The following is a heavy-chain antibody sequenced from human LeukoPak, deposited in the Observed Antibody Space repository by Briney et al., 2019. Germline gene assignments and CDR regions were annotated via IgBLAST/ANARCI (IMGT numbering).Heavy chain of an antibody. J-gene: IGHJ4*02. CDR3: ARLSRYFDWSFDY. D-gene: IGHD3-9*01. V-gene: IGHV1-8*03. CDR2: MNPNSGNT. CDR1: GYTFTSYD. Sequence: ASVKVSCKASGYTFTSYDINWVRQATGQGLEWMGWMNPNSGNTGYAQKFQGRVTITRNTSISTAYMELSSLRSEDTAVYYCARLSRYFDWSFDYWGQGTLVTVSS.